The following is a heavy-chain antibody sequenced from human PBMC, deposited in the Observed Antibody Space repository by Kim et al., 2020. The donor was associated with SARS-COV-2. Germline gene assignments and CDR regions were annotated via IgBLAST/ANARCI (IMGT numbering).Heavy chain of an antibody. J-gene: IGHJ6*01. D-gene: IGHD6-13*01. CDR3: SRHQRYSMRWYVAFYY. V-gene: IGHV4-39*01. Sequence: SETLSLTCTVSGGSLSSSRYYWVWIRQPPGKGLEWLVTTYYSGNTYYNPSLKSRITISVHTSKNQFSLKLGSVPAADTAVDYCSRHQRYSMRWYVAFYY. CDR2: TYYSGNT. CDR1: GGSLSSSRYY.